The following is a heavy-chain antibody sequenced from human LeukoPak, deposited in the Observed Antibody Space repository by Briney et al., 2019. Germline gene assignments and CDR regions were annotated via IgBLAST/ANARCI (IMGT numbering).Heavy chain of an antibody. D-gene: IGHD3-22*01. Sequence: GGTLRLSCAASGFTFSSYGMSWVRQAPGKGLEWVSAISGSGGSTYYADSVKGRFTISRDNSKNTLYLQMNSLRAEDTVVYYCAKDSKRGDYYDSSYPDAFDIWGQGTMVTVSS. CDR2: ISGSGGST. CDR1: GFTFSSYG. V-gene: IGHV3-23*01. J-gene: IGHJ3*02. CDR3: AKDSKRGDYYDSSYPDAFDI.